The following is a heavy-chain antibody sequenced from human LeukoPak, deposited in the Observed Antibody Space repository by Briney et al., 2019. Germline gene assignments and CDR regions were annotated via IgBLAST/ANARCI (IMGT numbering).Heavy chain of an antibody. Sequence: GGSLRLSCAASGFTFSGTWMHWVRQPPGKGLVWVARITSDGISTTYAESVKGRFTISRDNAKNTLYLQMNSLRAEDTAVYYCAGGGFGEAYYYYYMDVWGKGTTVTVSS. D-gene: IGHD3-10*01. V-gene: IGHV3-74*03. CDR2: ITSDGIST. CDR1: GFTFSGTW. J-gene: IGHJ6*03. CDR3: AGGGFGEAYYYYYMDV.